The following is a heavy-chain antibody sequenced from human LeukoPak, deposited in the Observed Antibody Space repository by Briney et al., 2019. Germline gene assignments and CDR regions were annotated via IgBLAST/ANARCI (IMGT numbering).Heavy chain of an antibody. J-gene: IGHJ6*04. CDR2: ISYDGSNK. CDR1: GFTFSSYA. V-gene: IGHV3-30*04. Sequence: PGRSLRLSCAASGFTFSSYAMHWVRQAPGKGLEWVAVISYDGSNKYYADSVKGRFTTSRDNSKNTLYLQMNSLRAEDTAVYYCARDVYSGYEKDYYYYCGMDVWGKGTTVTVSS. CDR3: ARDVYSGYEKDYYYYCGMDV. D-gene: IGHD5-12*01.